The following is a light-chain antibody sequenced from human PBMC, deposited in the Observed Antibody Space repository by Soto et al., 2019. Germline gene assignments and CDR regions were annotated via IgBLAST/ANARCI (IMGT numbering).Light chain of an antibody. CDR3: QQYDNLPSYT. J-gene: IGKJ2*01. CDR1: QDISNY. V-gene: IGKV1-33*01. CDR2: RAS. Sequence: DIQMSQSPSSLSASVGDRVTITCQASQDISNYLNWYQHKPGKAPKLLIFRASNLETGVPSRFSGGGSGTEFTFTISSLQPEDIATHYCQQYDNLPSYTFGPGTKLEIK.